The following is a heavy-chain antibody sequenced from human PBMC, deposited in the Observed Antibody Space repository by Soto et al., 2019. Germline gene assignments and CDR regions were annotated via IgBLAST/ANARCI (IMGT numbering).Heavy chain of an antibody. J-gene: IGHJ1*01. V-gene: IGHV1-8*01. CDR2: MNPNSGNR. CDR3: ARGGMAPDSSGYNLTPDAEYFQH. Sequence: QVQLVQSGAAVKKPGASVKVSCKASGYTFTSYDINWVRQATGQGLEWMGWMNPNSGNRGYAQKLQGRVTMTRNTSISTAYMELSSLRSEDTAVYYCARGGMAPDSSGYNLTPDAEYFQHWGQGTLVTVSS. D-gene: IGHD3-22*01. CDR1: GYTFTSYD.